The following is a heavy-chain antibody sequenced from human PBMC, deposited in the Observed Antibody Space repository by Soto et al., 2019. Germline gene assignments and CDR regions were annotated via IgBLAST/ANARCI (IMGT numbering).Heavy chain of an antibody. CDR2: IRSKSNSFAT. CDR3: TSFRGSYHDSSGYYLSK. CDR1: GFTFSGSA. Sequence: GGSLRLSCAASGFTFSGSAIHWVRQASGKGLEWVGRIRSKSNSFATAYGASVNDRFTISRDDSKNTAYLQMNSLKTEDTAVYYCTSFRGSYHDSSGYYLSKWGRGTLVTVSS. V-gene: IGHV3-73*01. D-gene: IGHD3-22*01. J-gene: IGHJ4*02.